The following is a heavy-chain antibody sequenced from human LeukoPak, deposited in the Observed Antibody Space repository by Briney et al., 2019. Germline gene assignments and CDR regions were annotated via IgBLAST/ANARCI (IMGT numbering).Heavy chain of an antibody. CDR1: GGSFSGYY. V-gene: IGHV4-34*01. CDR2: IDHTGST. J-gene: IGHJ4*02. Sequence: SETLSLTCAVYGGSFSGYYWHLILQPPVKGLEYIGEIDHTGSTNYIPSLHSPVIISVDTSKDPYSLNITFATAADTAEYFCPPDVYFDYWGQGTLVTVSS. CDR3: PPDVYFDY.